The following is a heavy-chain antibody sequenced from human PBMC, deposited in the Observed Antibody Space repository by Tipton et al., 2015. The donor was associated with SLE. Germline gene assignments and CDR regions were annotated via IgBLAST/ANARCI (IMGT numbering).Heavy chain of an antibody. CDR3: ARAGSSGWYGY. Sequence: GLVKPSETLSLTCTVSGGSINNQDWSWIRQPPGKGLEWIGYIYYSGSTNYNPSLKSRVTISVDTSKNQFSLKLSSVTAADTAVYYCARAGSSGWYGYWGQGTLVTVSS. V-gene: IGHV4-59*11. D-gene: IGHD6-19*01. J-gene: IGHJ4*02. CDR1: GGSINNQD. CDR2: IYYSGST.